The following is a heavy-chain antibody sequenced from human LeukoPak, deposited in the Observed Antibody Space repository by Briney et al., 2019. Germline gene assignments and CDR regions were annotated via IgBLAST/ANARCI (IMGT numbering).Heavy chain of an antibody. CDR1: GYTFTDYY. CDR3: ARGHSGDGYHFDY. J-gene: IGHJ4*02. V-gene: IGHV1-2*02. Sequence: ASVKDSCKASGYTFTDYYVNWVRQAPGQGLEWVGWINPTSGGTSYAQKFQGRVTLTRDTSINTAYMDPSSLRYDDTAIYYCARGHSGDGYHFDYWGQGTLVAVSS. D-gene: IGHD2-21*01. CDR2: INPTSGGT.